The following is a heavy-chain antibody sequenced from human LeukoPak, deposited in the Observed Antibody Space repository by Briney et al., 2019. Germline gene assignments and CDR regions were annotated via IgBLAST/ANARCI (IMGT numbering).Heavy chain of an antibody. J-gene: IGHJ4*02. V-gene: IGHV3-7*01. Sequence: GGSLRLSCAASGFTFSSYWMSWVRQAPGKGLEWVAKIKPDGSEKSYVDSVKGRFTISRDNAKNSVFLQMDSLRVEDTALYYCARGQLADSYWGQGALVTVSS. D-gene: IGHD3-22*01. CDR3: ARGQLADSY. CDR1: GFTFSSYW. CDR2: IKPDGSEK.